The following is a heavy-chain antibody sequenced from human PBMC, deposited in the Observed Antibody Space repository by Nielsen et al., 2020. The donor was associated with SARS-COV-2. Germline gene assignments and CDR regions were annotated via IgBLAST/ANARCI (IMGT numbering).Heavy chain of an antibody. CDR2: LNHSVRP. D-gene: IGHD3-22*01. CDR3: ARGRLGINMIVVVMTGAENYFDS. CDR1: GASSSGYY. J-gene: IGHJ4*02. Sequence: LRLSCPLYGASSSGYYWSCFRQPPGKGLEWIGELNHSVRPNYNPSLKSRVTISLDTSKNQFSLKLSSVTAADTAVYYCARGRLGINMIVVVMTGAENYFDSWGQGTLVTVSS. V-gene: IGHV4-34*01.